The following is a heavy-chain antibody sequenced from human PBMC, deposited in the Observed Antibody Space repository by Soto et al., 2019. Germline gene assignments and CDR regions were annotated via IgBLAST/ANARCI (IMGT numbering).Heavy chain of an antibody. J-gene: IGHJ4*02. Sequence: SGFTFSSYAMSWVRQAPGKVLEWVSAISGSGGSTYYADSVKGRFTISRDNSKNTLYLQMNSLRAEDTAVYYCANPVPAAARLQRHLKNFDYWGQGTLVTVSS. CDR2: ISGSGGST. CDR1: GFTFSSYA. CDR3: ANPVPAAARLQRHLKNFDY. V-gene: IGHV3-23*01. D-gene: IGHD2-2*01.